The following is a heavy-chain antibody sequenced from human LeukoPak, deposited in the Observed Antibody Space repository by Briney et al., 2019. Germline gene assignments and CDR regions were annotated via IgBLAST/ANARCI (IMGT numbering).Heavy chain of an antibody. J-gene: IGHJ5*02. CDR3: ARGHNWFER. V-gene: IGHV4-34*01. CDR1: GGSFSGYY. CDR2: INHSGST. Sequence: PSETLCLTCAVYGGSFSGYYWSGIRQPPGKGLEWIGEINHSGSTNYNPSLKSRGTISVDTSKNQFSLKLSSVTAADTAVYYCARGHNWFERCGQGTLVTVAS.